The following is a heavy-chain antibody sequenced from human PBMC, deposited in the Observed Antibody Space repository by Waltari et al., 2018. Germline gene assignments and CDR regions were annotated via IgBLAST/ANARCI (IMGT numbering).Heavy chain of an antibody. CDR2: IYSGGDT. CDR3: AKEKRISYYDSSGQFDY. D-gene: IGHD3-22*01. V-gene: IGHV3-23*03. CDR1: EFTFTHYD. J-gene: IGHJ4*02. Sequence: EVQLLESGGGLVKPGGSLRLSCAASEFTFTHYDMSWVRQATGKGLEWASVIYSGGDTYYADAVKGRFTISRDNSKNTLYLQMNSLRAEDTAVYFCAKEKRISYYDSSGQFDYWGQGTLVTVSS.